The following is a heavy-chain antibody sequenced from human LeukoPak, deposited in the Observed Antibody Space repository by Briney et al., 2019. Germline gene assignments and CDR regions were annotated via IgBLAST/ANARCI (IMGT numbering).Heavy chain of an antibody. V-gene: IGHV3-33*01. CDR1: RFTFSSYG. CDR3: ARDKVGTYYDFWSGNYYFDY. D-gene: IGHD3-3*01. CDR2: IWYDGSNK. Sequence: PGGSLRLSCAVSRFTFSSYGMHWVRQAPGKVLEWVAVIWYDGSNKYYADSVKGRFTISRDNSKSTLYLQMNCLRTEDTAVYYCARDKVGTYYDFWSGNYYFDYWGQGTLVTVSS. J-gene: IGHJ4*02.